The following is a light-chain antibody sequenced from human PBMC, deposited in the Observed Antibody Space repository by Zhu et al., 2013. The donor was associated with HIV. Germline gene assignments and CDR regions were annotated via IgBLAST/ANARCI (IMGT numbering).Light chain of an antibody. CDR1: RHISNY. CDR2: AAS. CDR3: QKYNSAPWT. Sequence: DIQMTQSPFSVSASVGDRVTITCRASRHISNYLAWYQQKPGKVPKLLIYAASTLQSGVPSRFSGSGSGTDFTLTISSLQPEDVATYYCQKYNSAPWTFGQGTKVEIK. V-gene: IGKV1-27*01. J-gene: IGKJ1*01.